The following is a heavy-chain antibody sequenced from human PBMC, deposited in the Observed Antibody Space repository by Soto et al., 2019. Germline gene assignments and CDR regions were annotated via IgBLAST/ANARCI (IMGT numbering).Heavy chain of an antibody. CDR1: GYTFTSYA. J-gene: IGHJ4*02. D-gene: IGHD6-19*01. CDR2: INAGNGNT. CDR3: ARSWSSGWSRGYFDY. Sequence: VKVSCKASGYTFTSYAMHWVRQAPGQRLEWMGWINAGNGNTKYSQKFQGRVTITRDTSASTAYMELSSLRSEDTAVYYCARSWSSGWSRGYFDYWGQGTLVTVSS. V-gene: IGHV1-3*01.